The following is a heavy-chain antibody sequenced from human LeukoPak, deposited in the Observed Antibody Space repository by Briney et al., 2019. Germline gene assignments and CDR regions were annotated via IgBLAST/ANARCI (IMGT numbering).Heavy chain of an antibody. D-gene: IGHD6-19*01. J-gene: IGHJ4*02. V-gene: IGHV3-30*18. CDR1: GFTFSSYG. Sequence: GGSLRLSCAASGFTFSSYGMHWVRQAPGKGLEWVAGISYDGSNKYYVDSVKGRFTISRDNSKNTLYLQMNSLRAEDTAVYYCAKDLMGQWPQGYWDQGTLVTVSS. CDR3: AKDLMGQWPQGY. CDR2: ISYDGSNK.